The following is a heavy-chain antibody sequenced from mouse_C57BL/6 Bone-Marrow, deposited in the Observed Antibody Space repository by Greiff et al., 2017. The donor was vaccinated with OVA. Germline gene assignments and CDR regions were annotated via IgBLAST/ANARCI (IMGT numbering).Heavy chain of an antibody. CDR3: ARPHYYGSSFYWYFDV. J-gene: IGHJ1*03. CDR2: ISSGSSTI. V-gene: IGHV5-17*01. CDR1: GFTFSDYG. Sequence: DVKLVESGGGLVKPGGSLKLSCAASGFTFSDYGMHWVRQAPEKGLEWVAYISSGSSTIYYADTVKGRFTISRDNAKNTLFLQMTSLRSEDTAMYYCARPHYYGSSFYWYFDVWGTGTTVTVSS. D-gene: IGHD1-1*01.